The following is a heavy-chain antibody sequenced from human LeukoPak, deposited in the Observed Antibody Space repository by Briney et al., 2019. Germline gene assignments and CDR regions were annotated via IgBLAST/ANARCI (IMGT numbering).Heavy chain of an antibody. CDR3: ARRGTGHGMDV. J-gene: IGHJ6*02. CDR2: INNAGSSA. Sequence: WLSLINNAGSSAIYVDSVKGRFTISRDNAKNTLFLQMNSLRAEDTAVYYCARRGTGHGMDVWGQGTTVIVSS. V-gene: IGHV3-74*01. D-gene: IGHD1-1*01.